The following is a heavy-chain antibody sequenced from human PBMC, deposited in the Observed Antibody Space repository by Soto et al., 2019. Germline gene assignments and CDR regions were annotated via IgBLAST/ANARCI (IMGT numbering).Heavy chain of an antibody. V-gene: IGHV3-9*01. CDR1: GFTFDDYA. CDR3: AKERNILTGSSHPDASDI. Sequence: GGSLRLSCAASGFTFDDYAMHWVRQAPGKGLEWVSGISWNSGSIGYADSVKGRFTISRDNAKNSLYLQMNSLRAEDTTLYYCAKERNILTGSSHPDASDIWRHAPLVTVSS. D-gene: IGHD3-9*01. CDR2: ISWNSGSI. J-gene: IGHJ3*02.